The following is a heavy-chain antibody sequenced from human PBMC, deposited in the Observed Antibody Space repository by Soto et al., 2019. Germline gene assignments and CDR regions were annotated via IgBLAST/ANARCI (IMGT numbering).Heavy chain of an antibody. CDR1: GEAVGSGQSY. CDR3: ARGRADSAGSSLGRRMDV. Sequence: QVQLQESGPGLVKPSETLSLLCFVSGEAVGSGQSYWNWIRQAPGKGLEWIGHTSVTGAMKYSASLKSRVTMYVDTSKSQISLTLTSVNAADSATYFCARGRADSAGSSLGRRMDVWGQGPTVTVAS. D-gene: IGHD3-10*01. V-gene: IGHV4-61*01. CDR2: TSVTGAM. J-gene: IGHJ6*01.